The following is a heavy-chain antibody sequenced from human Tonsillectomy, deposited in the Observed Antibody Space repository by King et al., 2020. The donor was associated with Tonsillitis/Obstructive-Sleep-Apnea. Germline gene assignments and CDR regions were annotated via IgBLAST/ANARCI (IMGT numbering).Heavy chain of an antibody. CDR2: INAGNGNT. J-gene: IGHJ4*02. CDR1: GYTFTTYS. CDR3: ARKPVGATWLDY. V-gene: IGHV1-3*01. Sequence: QLVQSGAEVKKPGASVKVSCKASGYTFTTYSMHWVRQAPGQRLEWMGWINAGNGNTKYSQNFQGRVTITRDTSASTAYMELSSLRSEDTAVYYCARKPVGATWLDYWGQGTLVTVSS. D-gene: IGHD1-26*01.